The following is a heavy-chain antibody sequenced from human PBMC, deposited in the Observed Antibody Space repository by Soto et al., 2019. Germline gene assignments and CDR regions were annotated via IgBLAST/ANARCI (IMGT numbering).Heavy chain of an antibody. D-gene: IGHD6-13*01. CDR2: FSWNSGSI. V-gene: IGHV3-9*01. J-gene: IGHJ6*02. CDR3: AKGIAAANYYYSMDV. CDR1: GFTFDDYA. Sequence: GGSLRLPCAAFGFTFDDYAMHWVRQAPGKGLGGVSGFSWNSGSICCADSVKGPFTISRDNAKNSRNLQMNSLRAEDTAFYYCAKGIAAANYYYSMDVWGQGTWVTVSS.